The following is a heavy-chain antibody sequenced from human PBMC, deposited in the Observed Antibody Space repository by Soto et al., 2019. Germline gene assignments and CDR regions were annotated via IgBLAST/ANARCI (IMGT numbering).Heavy chain of an antibody. D-gene: IGHD2-15*01. CDR3: ARQAPNNRGRCADS. V-gene: IGHV3-21*02. Sequence: DVQLVESGGGLVRPGGSLRLSCAASGFTFSDYNMNWVHQSPGKGLEWVASVSSSGTYIYYGDSLEGRFTISRDNAKNSLYLQMISLRPDDTAVYYCARQAPNNRGRCADSLGQGTLVTVAS. CDR2: VSSSGTYI. CDR1: GFTFSDYN. J-gene: IGHJ4*02.